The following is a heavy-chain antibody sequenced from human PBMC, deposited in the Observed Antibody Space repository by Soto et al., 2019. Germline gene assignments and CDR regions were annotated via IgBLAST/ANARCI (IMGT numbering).Heavy chain of an antibody. CDR3: ARRLFGSGWTLDS. V-gene: IGHV4-59*01. J-gene: IGHJ4*02. CDR2: VYHTGST. D-gene: IGHD6-19*01. CDR1: GASITTYY. Sequence: SETLSLTXDVSGASITTYYWTWIRQAPGKGLEWIGNVYHTGSTDYNSSLKSRVTISVDTSKNQFSLNMNSVTAADTAVYYCARRLFGSGWTLDSWGQGALVTVSS.